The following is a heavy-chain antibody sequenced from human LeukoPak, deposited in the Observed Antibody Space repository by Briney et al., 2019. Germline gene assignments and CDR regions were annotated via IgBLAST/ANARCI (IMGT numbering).Heavy chain of an antibody. J-gene: IGHJ4*02. Sequence: ASVKVSCKASEYTFTSNYIHWVRQAPGQGLEWMGMIYPRDGSTSYAQKFQGRVTVTRDTSTSTVHMELSGLRSEDTAVYYCARDQEGFDYRGQGTLVTVSS. V-gene: IGHV1-46*01. CDR2: IYPRDGST. CDR3: ARDQEGFDY. CDR1: EYTFTSNY.